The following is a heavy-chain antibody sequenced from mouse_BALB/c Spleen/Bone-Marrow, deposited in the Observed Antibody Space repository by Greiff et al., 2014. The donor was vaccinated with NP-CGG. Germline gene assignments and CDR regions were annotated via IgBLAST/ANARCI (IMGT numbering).Heavy chain of an antibody. J-gene: IGHJ4*01. D-gene: IGHD2-3*01. CDR1: GYTFTSTW. V-gene: IGHV1S130*01. Sequence: QVQLKDSGSVLVRPGDSVKLSCKASGYTFTSTWIHWAKQRPGQGLEWIGEIHPNSGNTKYNEKLKGKATLTADTSSSTAYVDLSSLTSEDSAEYYCTRDGVGGAMDYWGQGTSVTVSS. CDR2: IHPNSGNT. CDR3: TRDGVGGAMDY.